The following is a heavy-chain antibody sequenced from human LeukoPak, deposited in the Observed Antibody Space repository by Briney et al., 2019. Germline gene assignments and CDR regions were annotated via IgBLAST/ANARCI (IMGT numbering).Heavy chain of an antibody. CDR1: GYSISSGFY. J-gene: IGHJ4*02. CDR3: ARQTGSGLFILP. D-gene: IGHD3/OR15-3a*01. CDR2: VYHGGSS. V-gene: IGHV4-38-2*02. Sequence: SETLSLTCTVSGYSISSGFYWGWIRQPPGKGLEWIGNVYHGGSSYYNPSLKSRVTISVDTSKNQFSLNLYSVTAADTAVYYCARQTGSGLFILPGGQGTLVTVSS.